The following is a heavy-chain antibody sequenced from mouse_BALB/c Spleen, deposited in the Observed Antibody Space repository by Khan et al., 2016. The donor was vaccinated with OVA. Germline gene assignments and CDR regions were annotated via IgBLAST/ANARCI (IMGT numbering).Heavy chain of an antibody. CDR3: ARGGLVDPYWYVDV. V-gene: IGHV3-6*02. Sequence: EVQLQESGPGLVKPSQSLSITCSVTGYSITSAYCWNWIRQFTGNKLEWMGYISYDGSNNYNPSLKNRISIPRDTSTNQFFLKLKSVTTEDSAIYYCARGGLVDPYWYVDVWGAGTSVTVSS. D-gene: IGHD1-1*01. J-gene: IGHJ1*01. CDR2: ISYDGSN. CDR1: GYSITSAYC.